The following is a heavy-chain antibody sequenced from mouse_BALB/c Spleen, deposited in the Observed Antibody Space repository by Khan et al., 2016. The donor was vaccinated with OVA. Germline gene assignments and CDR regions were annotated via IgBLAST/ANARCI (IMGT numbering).Heavy chain of an antibody. J-gene: IGHJ2*01. V-gene: IGHV13-2*02. CDR3: SRGGCYYGTPFDY. Sequence: VQLVETGGGLVRPGNSLKLSCVTSGFTFSYYRMHWLRQFPGKRLEWIAVITVKSDNSGANYAEYVKGRFTISRDDSKSSVYLQMNRLREEDTATYSWSRGGCYYGTPFDYWGHGTTLTVSS. CDR1: GFTFSYYR. D-gene: IGHD1-1*01. CDR2: ITVKSDNSGA.